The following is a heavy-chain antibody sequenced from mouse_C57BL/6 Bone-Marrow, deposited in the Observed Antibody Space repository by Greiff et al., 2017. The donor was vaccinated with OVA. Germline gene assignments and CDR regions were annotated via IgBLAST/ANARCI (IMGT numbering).Heavy chain of an antibody. CDR1: GYTFTSYW. CDR3: AKDANWYFDV. Sequence: QIQLQQPGAELVRPGSSVKLSCKASGYTFTSYWMHWVKQRPIQGLEWIGNIDPSDSETHYNQKFKDKATLTVDKSSSTAYMQLSSLTSEDSAVYYCAKDANWYFDVWGAGTTVTVSS. J-gene: IGHJ1*01. CDR2: IDPSDSET. V-gene: IGHV1-52*01.